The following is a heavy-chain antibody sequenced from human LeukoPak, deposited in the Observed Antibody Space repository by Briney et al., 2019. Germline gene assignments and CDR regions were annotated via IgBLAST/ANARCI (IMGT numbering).Heavy chain of an antibody. CDR2: IYYSGST. V-gene: IGHV4-61*01. CDR3: ARGEYGLFDY. Sequence: SETLSLTCTVSGGSISGGSYYWSWIRHPPVKGLEWMGYIYYSGSTKYNLSLKSRVTISVDTSKNRLSLKLSSVTAADTAVYYCARGEYGLFDYWGQGTLVTVSS. CDR1: GGSISGGSYY. D-gene: IGHD2/OR15-2a*01. J-gene: IGHJ4*02.